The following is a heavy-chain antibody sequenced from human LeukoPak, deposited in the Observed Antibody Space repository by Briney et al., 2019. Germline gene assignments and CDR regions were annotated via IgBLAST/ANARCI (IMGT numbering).Heavy chain of an antibody. D-gene: IGHD1-26*01. CDR3: ARQNSGGYVDY. V-gene: IGHV3-48*01. Sequence: PGGSLRLSCAASGFTFSSYAMSWVRQAPGKGLEWVSYISSSSTTIYYADSVKGRFTVSRDNAKNSLYLQMNSLRADDTAVYYCARQNSGGYVDYWGQGTLVTVSS. J-gene: IGHJ4*02. CDR2: ISSSSTTI. CDR1: GFTFSSYA.